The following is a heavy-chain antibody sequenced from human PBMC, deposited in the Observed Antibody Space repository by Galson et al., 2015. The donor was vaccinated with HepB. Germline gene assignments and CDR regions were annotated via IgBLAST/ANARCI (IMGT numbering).Heavy chain of an antibody. V-gene: IGHV1-2*06. CDR3: ARDNRGYGGSSDY. CDR1: GYTFTGYY. CDR2: INPNSGGT. Sequence: SVKVSCKASGYTFTGYYMHWVRQAPGQGLEWMGRINPNSGGTNYAQKFQGRVTMTRDTSISTAYMELSRLRSDDTAVYYCARDNRGYGGSSDYWGQGALVTVSS. J-gene: IGHJ4*02. D-gene: IGHD4-23*01.